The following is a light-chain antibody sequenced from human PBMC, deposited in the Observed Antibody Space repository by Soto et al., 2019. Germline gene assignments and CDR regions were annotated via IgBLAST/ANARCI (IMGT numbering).Light chain of an antibody. CDR1: NSDVGGYNY. V-gene: IGLV2-14*03. J-gene: IGLJ2*01. CDR3: SSYTRSSSVV. CDR2: DVS. Sequence: QSALTQPASVSGSPGQSITISCTGTNSDVGGYNYVSWYQLHPGKPPKLMIYDVSIRPSGVSNRFSGSKSGNTASLTISGLQAEDETDYYCSSYTRSSSVVFGGGTKLTVL.